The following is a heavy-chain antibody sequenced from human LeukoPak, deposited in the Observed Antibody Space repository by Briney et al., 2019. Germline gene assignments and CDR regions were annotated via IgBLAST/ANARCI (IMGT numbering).Heavy chain of an antibody. CDR1: GVSFGVYY. CDR3: AREHHYDSSGYLKIYDY. Sequence: TSETLSLTCAVYGVSFGVYYWSWIRQPPGKGLEWIGEINHSGRTNYNPSLKSRVTISLDTSKNQFSLKLSSVTAADTAVYYCAREHHYDSSGYLKIYDYWGQGTLVTVSS. J-gene: IGHJ4*02. V-gene: IGHV4-34*01. CDR2: INHSGRT. D-gene: IGHD3-22*01.